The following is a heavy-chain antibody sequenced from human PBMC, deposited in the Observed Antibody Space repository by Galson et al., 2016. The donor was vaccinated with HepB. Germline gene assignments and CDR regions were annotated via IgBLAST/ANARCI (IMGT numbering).Heavy chain of an antibody. CDR1: GFAVRSNF. CDR3: ARVQTFYDYIWETSRPRYFDY. V-gene: IGHV3-53*01. D-gene: IGHD3-16*02. J-gene: IGHJ4*02. CDR2: IYSGGST. Sequence: SLRLSCAVSGFAVRSNFMAWVRQAPGKGLEWVSLIYSGGSTYYADSVRGRFTITRDISKNTLFLEMLSLRAEDTAVYYCARVQTFYDYIWETSRPRYFDYWGQGTLVTVSS.